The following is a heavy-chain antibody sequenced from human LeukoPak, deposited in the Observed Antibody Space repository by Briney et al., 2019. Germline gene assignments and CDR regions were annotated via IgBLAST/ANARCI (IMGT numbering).Heavy chain of an antibody. CDR2: ISYDGSNK. V-gene: IGHV3-30*18. D-gene: IGHD3-22*01. Sequence: GRSLRLSCAASGFTFSSYGMHWVRQAPGKGLEWVAVISYDGSNKYYADSVKGRFTISKDNSKNTLYLQMNSLSAEDTAVYYCAKDVLHYDSSGYYYIFDYWGQGTLVTVSS. CDR1: GFTFSSYG. CDR3: AKDVLHYDSSGYYYIFDY. J-gene: IGHJ4*02.